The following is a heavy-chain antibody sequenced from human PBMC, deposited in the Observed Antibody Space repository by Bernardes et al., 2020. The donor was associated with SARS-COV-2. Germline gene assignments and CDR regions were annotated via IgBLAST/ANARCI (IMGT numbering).Heavy chain of an antibody. CDR3: TSYLRIGGATTYAFDL. D-gene: IGHD1-26*01. Sequence: GSLRPSCTASGFTISGNYMSWVRQAPGKGPEWVSVIYSGSSANYADSVKGRFTISRDNSKNTLYLQMSSLRAEDTAVYYCTSYLRIGGATTYAFDLWGQGTMVTVSS. CDR2: IYSGSSA. V-gene: IGHV3-53*01. CDR1: GFTISGNY. J-gene: IGHJ3*01.